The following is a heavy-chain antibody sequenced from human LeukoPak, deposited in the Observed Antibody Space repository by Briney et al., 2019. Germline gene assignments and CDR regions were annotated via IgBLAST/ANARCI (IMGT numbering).Heavy chain of an antibody. D-gene: IGHD3-10*01. V-gene: IGHV4-59*02. CDR1: GGSVCSYY. CDR2: IYYNGTT. CDR3: ERAVGVPGGSGSYYPSY. J-gene: IGHJ4*02. Sequence: SETPSLTCTVSGGSVCSYYWSWIRQPPGKGLEWLGCIYYNGTTNYNPSLKSRVTISLDTAKNQFSLKLSSVTAADTAVYYCERAVGVPGGSGSYYPSYWGQGTLVTVSS.